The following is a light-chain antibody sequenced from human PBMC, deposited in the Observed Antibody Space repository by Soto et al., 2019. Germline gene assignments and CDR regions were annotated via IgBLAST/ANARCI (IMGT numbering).Light chain of an antibody. CDR1: QSVSSN. V-gene: IGKV3-11*01. J-gene: IGKJ5*01. CDR3: QQRNVWPPVT. Sequence: EIVMTQSPATLSVSPGERATLSCRASQSVSSNLAWYQQKPGQAPRLLIYGGFNRATGIPARFSGSGSGTDFTLTISSLEPEDSAVYYCQQRNVWPPVTFGQGTRLEI. CDR2: GGF.